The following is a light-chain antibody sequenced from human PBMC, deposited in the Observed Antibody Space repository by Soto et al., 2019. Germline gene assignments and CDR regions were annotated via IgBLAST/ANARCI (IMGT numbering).Light chain of an antibody. CDR3: QQYGLSPRT. V-gene: IGKV3-20*01. CDR2: ASS. J-gene: IGKJ1*01. Sequence: LSCISSQSVSSSYLAWYQQKPGQAPRLFIYASSIRATGIPDRFSGSGSGTDFTLTISRLEPEDFAVYYCQQYGLSPRTFGRGTKVDI. CDR1: QSVSSSY.